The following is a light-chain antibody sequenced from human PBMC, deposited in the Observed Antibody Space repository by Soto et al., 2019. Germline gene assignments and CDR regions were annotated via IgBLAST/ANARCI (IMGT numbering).Light chain of an antibody. V-gene: IGLV2-14*01. CDR3: SSYTSSSSVV. CDR1: SSDDGGYNY. CDR2: DVS. Sequence: QSALTQPASVSGSPGQSITISCTGTSSDDGGYNYVSWYQQHPGKAPKLMIYDVSNRPSGVSNRFSGSKSGNTASLTISGLQAKDEADYYCSSYTSSSSVVFGGGTKLTVL. J-gene: IGLJ2*01.